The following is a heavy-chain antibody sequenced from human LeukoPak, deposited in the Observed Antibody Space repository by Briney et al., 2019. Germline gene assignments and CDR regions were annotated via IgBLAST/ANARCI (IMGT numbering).Heavy chain of an antibody. CDR2: IIPILGIA. D-gene: IGHD6-13*01. Sequence: SVKVSCKASGGTFSSYAISWVRQAPGQGLEWTGRIIPILGIANYAQKFQGRVTITADKSTSTAYMELSSLRSEDTAVYYCARHGIAAAGTPPGYWGQGTLVTVSS. CDR1: GGTFSSYA. V-gene: IGHV1-69*04. CDR3: ARHGIAAAGTPPGY. J-gene: IGHJ4*02.